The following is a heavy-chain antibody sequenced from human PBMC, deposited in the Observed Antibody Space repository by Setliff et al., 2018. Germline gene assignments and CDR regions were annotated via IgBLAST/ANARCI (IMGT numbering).Heavy chain of an antibody. CDR3: ATSSYYDNAGYRFFDN. CDR2: VSPRSTFI. V-gene: IGHV3-21*05. CDR1: GFNFKTSS. J-gene: IGHJ4*02. Sequence: GSLRLSCVGFGFNFKTSSLNWVRQAPGKGLEWLSYVSPRSTFIHVADSVRGRFTVSRDDARGSVLLQMNSLRAEDTGIYYCATSSYYDNAGYRFFDNWGQGTQVTVSS. D-gene: IGHD3-9*01.